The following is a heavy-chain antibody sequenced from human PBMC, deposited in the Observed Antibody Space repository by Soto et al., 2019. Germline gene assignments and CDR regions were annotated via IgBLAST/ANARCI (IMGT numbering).Heavy chain of an antibody. CDR2: ISGTGGRT. D-gene: IGHD3-16*01. J-gene: IGHJ4*02. CDR3: ARAARGGLLWNYFDY. CDR1: GFTFSNYA. V-gene: IGHV3-23*01. Sequence: EVQLLESGGGLVQPGGSLRLSCAASGFTFSNYAMSWVRQAPGKGLEWVSAISGTGGRTYYADSVKGRFTISRGNSKNTLYLQVNSLRGEDTAVYYSARAARGGLLWNYFDYWGQGTLVTVSS.